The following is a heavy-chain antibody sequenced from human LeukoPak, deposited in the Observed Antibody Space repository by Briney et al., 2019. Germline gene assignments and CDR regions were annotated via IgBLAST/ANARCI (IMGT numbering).Heavy chain of an antibody. CDR1: GGSFSGYY. V-gene: IGHV4-34*01. CDR3: ARRRSSWYENWFDP. CDR2: INHSGST. J-gene: IGHJ5*02. D-gene: IGHD6-13*01. Sequence: SETLSLTCAVYGGSFSGYYWSWIRQPPWKGLELIGEINHSGSTNYNPSLKSRVTISVDTSKTQFSLKLSSVTAADTAVYYCARRRSSWYENWFDPWGQGILVTVSS.